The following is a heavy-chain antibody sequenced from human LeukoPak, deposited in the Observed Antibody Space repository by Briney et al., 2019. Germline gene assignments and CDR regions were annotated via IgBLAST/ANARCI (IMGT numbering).Heavy chain of an antibody. CDR1: GFTFSSYA. Sequence: GGSLRLSCAASGFTFSSYAMSWVRQAPGRGLEWVSAISGSGGSTYYADSVKGRFTISRDNSKNTLYLQMNSLRAEDTAVYYCAKDREGSYSSPFDYWGQGTLVTVSS. D-gene: IGHD6-13*01. CDR3: AKDREGSYSSPFDY. CDR2: ISGSGGST. J-gene: IGHJ4*02. V-gene: IGHV3-23*01.